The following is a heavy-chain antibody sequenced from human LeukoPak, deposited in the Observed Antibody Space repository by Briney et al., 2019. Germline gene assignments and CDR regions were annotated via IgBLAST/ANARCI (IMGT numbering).Heavy chain of an antibody. CDR3: ARDRGGGYFDY. D-gene: IGHD3-16*01. Sequence: PGGSLRLSCVASTFSISNYWMSWVRQAPGKGLEWVANKKEDGSEEYYLDYVKGRFIVSRDNAKNSLYLQMNSLRAEDTSVYYCARDRGGGYFDYWGQGALVTVSS. V-gene: IGHV3-7*04. CDR2: KKEDGSEE. J-gene: IGHJ4*02. CDR1: TFSISNYW.